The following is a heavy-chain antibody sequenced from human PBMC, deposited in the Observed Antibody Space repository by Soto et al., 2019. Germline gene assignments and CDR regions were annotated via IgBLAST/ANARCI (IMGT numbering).Heavy chain of an antibody. Sequence: QVQLVESGGGVVQPGRSLRLSCVASGFTFSSYGMHWVRQAPGRGLEWVAIIWYDGSYKYYADSVKGRFTISRDNSKNTLYLQMNSLRVEDTAVYYCAIGYLGDSSSWYGHFDYWGQGTLVTVSS. CDR3: AIGYLGDSSSWYGHFDY. CDR1: GFTFSSYG. V-gene: IGHV3-33*01. CDR2: IWYDGSYK. D-gene: IGHD6-13*01. J-gene: IGHJ4*02.